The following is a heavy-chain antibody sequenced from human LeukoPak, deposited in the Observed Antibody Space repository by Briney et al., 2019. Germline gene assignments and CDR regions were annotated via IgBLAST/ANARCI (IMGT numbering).Heavy chain of an antibody. D-gene: IGHD1-26*01. CDR2: VFYSGST. Sequence: SETLSLTCTVSGVSIRTTSYYWGWIRQSPGKGLEWIGSVFYSGSTYYNSSLQSLVTISVDLSKNQFSLTLTSVTAAGTAVYYCTREVRSAWASFDPWGQGTLVIVSS. CDR1: GVSIRTTSYY. CDR3: TREVRSAWASFDP. J-gene: IGHJ5*02. V-gene: IGHV4-39*07.